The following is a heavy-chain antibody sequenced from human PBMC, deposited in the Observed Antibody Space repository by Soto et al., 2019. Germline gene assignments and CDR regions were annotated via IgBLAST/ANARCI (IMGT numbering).Heavy chain of an antibody. D-gene: IGHD3-3*01. CDR2: MNPSSGST. J-gene: IGHJ6*02. V-gene: IGHV1-8*01. CDR3: ARILPHSFGVVNYDYYGMDV. CDR1: GYTFTSYD. Sequence: ASVKVSCTASGYTFTSYDINWVRQATGQGLEWMGMMNPSSGSTGYAQKFQGRVTMTRDTSTSTVYMELSSLRCGDTAVYYRARILPHSFGVVNYDYYGMDVWGQGTTVTVSS.